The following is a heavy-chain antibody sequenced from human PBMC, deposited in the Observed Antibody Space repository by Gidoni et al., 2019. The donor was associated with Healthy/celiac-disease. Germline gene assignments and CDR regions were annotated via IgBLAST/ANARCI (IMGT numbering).Heavy chain of an antibody. Sequence: EVQLVESGGGLVKPGGSLRLYCAAFGFTFSSDSMNWVRQAPGKGLEWVSSISSSSSYIYYADSVKGRFTISRDNAKNSLYLQMNSLRAEDTAVYYCARDGYYDILTGYYGNYYYYGMDVWGQGTTVTVSS. D-gene: IGHD3-9*01. V-gene: IGHV3-21*01. CDR3: ARDGYYDILTGYYGNYYYYGMDV. CDR2: ISSSSSYI. CDR1: GFTFSSDS. J-gene: IGHJ6*02.